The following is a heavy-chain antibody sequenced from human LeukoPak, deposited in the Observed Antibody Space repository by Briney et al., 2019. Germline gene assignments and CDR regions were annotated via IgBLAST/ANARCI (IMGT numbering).Heavy chain of an antibody. Sequence: GGSLRLSCAASGFTFSSYSMSWVRQAPGKGLEWVSVIYSGGSTYYADSVKGRFTISRDNSKNTLYLQMNSLRAEDTAVYYCAKEAVWFGELPYYFDYWGQGTLVTVSS. CDR3: AKEAVWFGELPYYFDY. D-gene: IGHD3-10*01. CDR2: IYSGGST. CDR1: GFTFSSYS. V-gene: IGHV3-53*01. J-gene: IGHJ4*02.